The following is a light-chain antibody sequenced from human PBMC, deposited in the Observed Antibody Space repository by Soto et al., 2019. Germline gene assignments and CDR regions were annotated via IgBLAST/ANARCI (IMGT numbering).Light chain of an antibody. V-gene: IGLV1-44*01. CDR2: SSY. CDR3: AAWDDSLDAYV. CDR1: RSNIGTNT. J-gene: IGLJ1*01. Sequence: QAVLTQPPSASGTPGQRVSISCSGSRSNIGTNTVNWYQQFPGTAPKLLIFSSYLRLSGVPDRFSASRSGASASLAISGLQSEHEADYYCAAWDDSLDAYVFGSGTKLTVL.